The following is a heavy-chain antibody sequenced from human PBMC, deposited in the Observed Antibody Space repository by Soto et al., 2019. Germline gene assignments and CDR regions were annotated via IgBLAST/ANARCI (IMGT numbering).Heavy chain of an antibody. CDR1: GGTFSSYA. D-gene: IGHD3-10*01. J-gene: IGHJ4*02. V-gene: IGHV1-69*01. CDR2: IIPIFGTA. Sequence: QVPLVQSGAEVKKPGSSVKVSCKASGGTFSSYAISWVRQAPGQGLEWMGGIIPIFGTANYAQKFQGRVTITADESTSTAYMELSSLRSEDTAVYYCARDLGYYYGSGSYSYFDYWGQGTLVTVSS. CDR3: ARDLGYYYGSGSYSYFDY.